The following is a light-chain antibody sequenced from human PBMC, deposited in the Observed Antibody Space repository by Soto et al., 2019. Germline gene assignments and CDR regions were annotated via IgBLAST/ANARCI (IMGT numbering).Light chain of an antibody. Sequence: EIVLTQSPGTLSLSPGERSTLSCRASQSLSNNIYLAWYQQKPGXAPXXLIYGASSRATGIPNRFSGSGSGTEFTLTISSLQSGDFAVYYCQQYNNWWTFGQGTKVDIK. CDR2: GAS. J-gene: IGKJ1*01. CDR1: QSLSNN. CDR3: QQYNNWWT. V-gene: IGKV3D-15*01.